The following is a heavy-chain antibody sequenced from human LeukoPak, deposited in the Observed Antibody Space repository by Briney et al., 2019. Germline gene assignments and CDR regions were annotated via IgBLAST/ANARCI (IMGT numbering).Heavy chain of an antibody. V-gene: IGHV3-21*01. D-gene: IGHD3-10*01. CDR1: GFTFSEYS. CDR2: ISTSSSHI. Sequence: PEGSLRLSCAASGFTFSEYSMNWVRQAPGKGLEWVSFISTSSSHIYYGDSVKGRFTISRDNARNSVSLQMNSLRAEDTAVYYCARQVSGYGSGSFYFDYWGQGMLVTVSS. CDR3: ARQVSGYGSGSFYFDY. J-gene: IGHJ4*02.